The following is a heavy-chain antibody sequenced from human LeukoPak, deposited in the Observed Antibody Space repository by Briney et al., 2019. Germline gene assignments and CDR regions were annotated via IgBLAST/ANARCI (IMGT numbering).Heavy chain of an antibody. CDR3: ARARTRSGSPPSYYMDV. V-gene: IGHV1-46*01. D-gene: IGHD1-26*01. CDR2: INPSGGST. J-gene: IGHJ6*03. Sequence: ASVKVSCKASGYTFTSYYMHWVRQAPGQGLEWMGIINPSGGSTSYAQKFQGRVTMTRDTSTSTVYMELSSLRSEDTAVYYCARARTRSGSPPSYYMDVWGKGTTVTVSS. CDR1: GYTFTSYY.